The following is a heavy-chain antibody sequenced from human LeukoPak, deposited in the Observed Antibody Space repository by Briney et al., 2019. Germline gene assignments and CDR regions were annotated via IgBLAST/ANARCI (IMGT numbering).Heavy chain of an antibody. D-gene: IGHD3-10*01. CDR3: AKASGSGTYYKSRFDY. CDR1: EFTFSTYA. CDR2: ISGSGGST. V-gene: IGHV3-23*01. Sequence: GGSLRLSCAASEFTFSTYAMSWVRQAPGKGLEWVSAISGSGGSTYYADSVKGRFTISRDNSKNTLYLQMNSLRAEDTAVYYCAKASGSGTYYKSRFDYWGQGTLVTVSS. J-gene: IGHJ4*02.